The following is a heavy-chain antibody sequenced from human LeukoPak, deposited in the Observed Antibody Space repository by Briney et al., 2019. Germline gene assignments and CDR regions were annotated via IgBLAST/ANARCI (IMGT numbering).Heavy chain of an antibody. Sequence: SETLSLTCTVSGGSISSGDYYWSWIRQPPGKGLEWIGYIYYSGSTYYNPSLKSRVTISVDTSKNQFSLQLSSVTAADTAVYYCARWFGGGNNWFDPWGQGTLVTVSS. D-gene: IGHD3-10*01. CDR3: ARWFGGGNNWFDP. CDR2: IYYSGST. CDR1: GGSISSGDYY. V-gene: IGHV4-30-4*01. J-gene: IGHJ5*02.